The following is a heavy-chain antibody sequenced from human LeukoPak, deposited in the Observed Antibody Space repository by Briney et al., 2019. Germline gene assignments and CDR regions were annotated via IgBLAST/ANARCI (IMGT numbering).Heavy chain of an antibody. CDR3: ARDPLNYDCSCYIRYYFDY. CDR1: GFTFSDYG. CDR2: VWYDGSNK. Sequence: GRSLRLSCAASGFTFSDYGMHWVRQAPGQGLEWVAVVWYDGSNKYYADSVKGRFTISRDNSKNTLYLQMNSLRAEYTAVYYCARDPLNYDCSCYIRYYFDYWGQGTLVTVSS. D-gene: IGHD3-22*01. V-gene: IGHV3-33*01. J-gene: IGHJ4*02.